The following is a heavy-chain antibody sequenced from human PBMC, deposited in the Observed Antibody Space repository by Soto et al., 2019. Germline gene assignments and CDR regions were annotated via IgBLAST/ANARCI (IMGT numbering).Heavy chain of an antibody. CDR2: ISYDGRKK. J-gene: IGHJ4*02. D-gene: IGHD3-10*01. CDR1: GFTFSSYA. CDR3: ARGLGVDYYGSGSYYNADYFDY. V-gene: IGHV3-30*04. Sequence: QVQLVESGGGVVQPGRSLRLSCAASGFTFSSYAMHWVRQAPGKGLEWVAVISYDGRKKYYADSVKGRFTISRDNSKNTLYLQMSSLRAEDTAVYYCARGLGVDYYGSGSYYNADYFDYWGQGTLVTVSS.